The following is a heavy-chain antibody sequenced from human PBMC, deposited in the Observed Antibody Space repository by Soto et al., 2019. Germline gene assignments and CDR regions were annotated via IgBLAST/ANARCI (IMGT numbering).Heavy chain of an antibody. V-gene: IGHV2-5*02. Sequence: QITLKESGPTLVRPTQTLTLTCTFSGFSLSTTGVGVGWIRLPPGKGLEWLALIYWDDDKRYSPSLKSRHTITKHTTKHEVILTVTDMYPVDTAPSDCAPIPRDYGSGLERANYFHPWGQGTLVTVSS. J-gene: IGHJ5*02. CDR2: IYWDDDK. D-gene: IGHD3-10*01. CDR3: APIPRDYGSGLERANYFHP. CDR1: GFSLSTTGVG.